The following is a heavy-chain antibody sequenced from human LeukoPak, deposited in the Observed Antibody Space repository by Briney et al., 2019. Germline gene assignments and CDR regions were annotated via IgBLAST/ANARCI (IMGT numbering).Heavy chain of an antibody. Sequence: SETLSLTCTVSGVTITNYYWSWIRQPPGKGLEWIAYIIYSGTTRGSTDYKPSLKRRVTVSIDTTKNQFSLRLSSVTAADTAVYFCARDYRGTDHSGGDGYYFDYWGQGTLVTVSS. CDR1: GVTITNYY. V-gene: IGHV4-59*01. CDR2: IIYSGTTRGST. CDR3: ARDYRGTDHSGGDGYYFDY. J-gene: IGHJ4*02. D-gene: IGHD1-26*01.